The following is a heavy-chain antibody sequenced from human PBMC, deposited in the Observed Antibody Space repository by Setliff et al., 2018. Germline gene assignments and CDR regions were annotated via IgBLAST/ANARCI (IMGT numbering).Heavy chain of an antibody. D-gene: IGHD2-8*01. V-gene: IGHV4-4*07. J-gene: IGHJ4*02. CDR2: VSASGST. CDR3: ARDPGFHSGTWCLGD. Sequence: PSETLSLTCSLSGVTIGGNNYYYWTWIRQPAGKELEWIGRVSASGSTTYNPSLKSRVTMSVDTSRNQISLNLTSVTAADTAVYFCARDPGFHSGTWCLGDWGQGTQVTVSS. CDR1: GVTIGGNNYYY.